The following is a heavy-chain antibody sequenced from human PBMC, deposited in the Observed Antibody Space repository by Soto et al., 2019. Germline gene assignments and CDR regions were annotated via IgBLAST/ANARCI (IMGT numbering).Heavy chain of an antibody. CDR3: ARASSTRGYSYGYWFDP. J-gene: IGHJ5*02. Sequence: SETLSLTCTVSGGSISSGGYYWSWIRQHPGKGLEWIGYIYYSGSTYYNPSLRSRVTISVDTSKNQFSLKLSSVTAADTAVYYCARASSTRGYSYGYWFDPWGQGTLVTVSS. CDR1: GGSISSGGYY. CDR2: IYYSGST. D-gene: IGHD5-18*01. V-gene: IGHV4-31*03.